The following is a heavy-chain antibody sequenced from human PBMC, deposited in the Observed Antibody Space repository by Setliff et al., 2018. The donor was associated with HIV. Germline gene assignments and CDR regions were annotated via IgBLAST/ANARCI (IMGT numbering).Heavy chain of an antibody. Sequence: PGESLKISCAASGFTFNYHAMTWVRQAPGKGLEWVSGISGSGDSTFYAHAVKGRFTISRDNSRDTLYLEMNNLRAEDTALYFCAQDYTATFWEYNWFDPWGQGTLVTVSS. V-gene: IGHV3-23*01. CDR3: AQDYTATFWEYNWFDP. CDR2: ISGSGDST. J-gene: IGHJ5*02. D-gene: IGHD2-15*01. CDR1: GFTFNYHA.